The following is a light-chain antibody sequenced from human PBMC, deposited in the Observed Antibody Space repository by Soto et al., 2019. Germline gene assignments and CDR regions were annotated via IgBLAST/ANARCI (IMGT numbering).Light chain of an antibody. CDR1: QGIRND. V-gene: IGKV1-17*01. Sequence: EIPMTQSPAPLSASVGYRVTTTGRASQGIRNDLGWYQQQPGTAPQRLIYAASSLQRGVPSRVSGSGAGKELTRTSSSLQPEDVATYYCLQHRSYPVTFGQGTKVDIK. CDR2: AAS. CDR3: LQHRSYPVT. J-gene: IGKJ1*01.